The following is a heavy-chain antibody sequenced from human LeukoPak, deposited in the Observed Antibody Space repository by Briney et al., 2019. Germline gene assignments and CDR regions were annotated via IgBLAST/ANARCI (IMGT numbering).Heavy chain of an antibody. V-gene: IGHV3-21*01. Sequence: GGSLTLSCAASGFTFSSYSMNWVRQAPGKGLEWVSSISSSSSYIYYADSVKGRFTISRDNAKNSLYLQMNSLRAEDTAVYYCARDVAAAGIFDYWGQGTLVTVSS. CDR2: ISSSSSYI. CDR1: GFTFSSYS. D-gene: IGHD6-13*01. J-gene: IGHJ4*02. CDR3: ARDVAAAGIFDY.